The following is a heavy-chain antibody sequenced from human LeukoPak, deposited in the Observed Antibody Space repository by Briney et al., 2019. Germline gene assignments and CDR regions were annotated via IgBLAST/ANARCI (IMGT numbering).Heavy chain of an antibody. V-gene: IGHV1-2*02. D-gene: IGHD6-13*01. J-gene: IGHJ4*02. CDR3: ARGYSSSWAYFFDY. CDR2: INPNSGGT. Sequence: ASVKVSCKASGYTFSGYYMHWVRQAPGQGLEWMGWINPNSGGTNYAQKFQGRVTMTRDTSISTAYMEMRRLRSDDTAVYYCARGYSSSWAYFFDYWGQGTLVTVSS. CDR1: GYTFSGYY.